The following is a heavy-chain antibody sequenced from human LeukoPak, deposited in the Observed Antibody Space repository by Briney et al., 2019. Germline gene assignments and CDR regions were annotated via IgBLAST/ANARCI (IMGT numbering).Heavy chain of an antibody. CDR3: ARVYSSSLRRIDD. CDR1: GGSISSYY. D-gene: IGHD6-13*01. Sequence: SERLSLTCTVSGGSISSYYWSWIRQPPGKGLEWIGYIFLVRRANYNPSLTSRATISIDTSKNQSSLKLSSVTAADRAVYYCARVYSSSLRRIDDWGQGTL. V-gene: IGHV4-59*01. CDR2: IFLVRRA. J-gene: IGHJ4*02.